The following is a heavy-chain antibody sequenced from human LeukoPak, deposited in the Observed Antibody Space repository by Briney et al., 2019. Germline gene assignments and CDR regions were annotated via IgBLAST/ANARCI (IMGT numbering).Heavy chain of an antibody. CDR2: IYYSGST. CDR3: ARDRRSLHSAYDWGHLDI. D-gene: IGHD5-12*01. V-gene: IGHV4-59*01. J-gene: IGHJ4*02. Sequence: SETLCLTCTVSGGSISSYYWSWIRQPPGKGLEWIGYIYYSGSTNYNPSLKSRVTISVDTSKNQFSLKLSSVTAADTAVYYCARDRRSLHSAYDWGHLDIWGQGTLVAVSS. CDR1: GGSISSYY.